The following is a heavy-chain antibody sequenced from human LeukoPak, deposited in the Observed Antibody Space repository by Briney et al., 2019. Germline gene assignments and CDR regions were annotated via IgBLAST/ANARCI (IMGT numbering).Heavy chain of an antibody. J-gene: IGHJ4*02. CDR2: IYSGGST. V-gene: IGHV3-53*05. Sequence: GGSLRLSCAASGFTVSSNYMSWVRQAPGKGLEWVSVIYSGGSTYYADSVKGRFTISRDNSKNTLYLQMNSLRAEDTAVYYCARDGYTPDGYGLYYFDYWGQGTLVTVSS. D-gene: IGHD3-16*02. CDR1: GFTVSSNY. CDR3: ARDGYTPDGYGLYYFDY.